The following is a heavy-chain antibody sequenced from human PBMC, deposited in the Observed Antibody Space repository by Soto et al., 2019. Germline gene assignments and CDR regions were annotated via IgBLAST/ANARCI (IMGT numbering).Heavy chain of an antibody. V-gene: IGHV1-18*01. J-gene: IGHJ4*02. CDR1: GYTFANYG. CDR2: LSGYNINT. D-gene: IGHD1-26*01. CDR3: ARERRWEPLLY. Sequence: QVRLVQSGPEVKKPGASVRVSCKASGYTFANYGITWVRQTSGQGLEWLGWLSGYNINTHYAQKFEDRVTLTTDKSTSTVYMELRSLKSDDTAIYFCARERRWEPLLYWGQGTLVTVSP.